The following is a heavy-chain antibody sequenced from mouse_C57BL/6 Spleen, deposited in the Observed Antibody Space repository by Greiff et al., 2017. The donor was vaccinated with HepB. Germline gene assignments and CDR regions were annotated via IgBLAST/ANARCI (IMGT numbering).Heavy chain of an antibody. V-gene: IGHV1-82*01. CDR2: IYPGDGDT. D-gene: IGHD1-1*01. CDR3: ARSLMTTVFDY. Sequence: QVQLQQSGPELVKPGASVKISCKASGYAFSSSWMNWVKQRPGKGLEWIGRIYPGDGDTNYNGKFKGKATLTADKSSSTAYMQLSSLTSEDSAVYFCARSLMTTVFDYWGQGTTLTVSS. CDR1: GYAFSSSW. J-gene: IGHJ2*01.